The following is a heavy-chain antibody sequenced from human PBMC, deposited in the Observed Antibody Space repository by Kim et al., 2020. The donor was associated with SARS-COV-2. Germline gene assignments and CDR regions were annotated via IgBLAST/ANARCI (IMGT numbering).Heavy chain of an antibody. V-gene: IGHV3-30*04. D-gene: IGHD3-16*01. CDR1: GFTFRTYA. CDR2: ISYDGRNQ. CDR3: ARDRFGTVVRGVDY. J-gene: IGHJ4*02. Sequence: GGSLRLSCADSGFTFRTYAMHWVRQAPGKGLEWVAVISYDGRNQYYADSVKGRFTIPRDNSKSTLYLQMSSLRAEDTAMYHCARDRFGTVVRGVDYWGQGTLVTVSS.